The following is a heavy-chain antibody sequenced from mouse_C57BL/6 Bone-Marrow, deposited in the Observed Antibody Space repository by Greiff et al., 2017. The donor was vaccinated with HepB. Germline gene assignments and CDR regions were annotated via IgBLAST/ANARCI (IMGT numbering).Heavy chain of an antibody. D-gene: IGHD1-1*01. CDR2: IYPGSGST. Sequence: QVQLQQPGAELVKPGASVKMSCKASGYTFTSYWITWVKQRPGQGLEWIGDIYPGSGSTNYNEKFKSKATLTVDTSSSTAYMQRSSLTSEDSAVYYCARKGLITTVRYYAMDYWGQGTSVTVSS. CDR1: GYTFTSYW. CDR3: ARKGLITTVRYYAMDY. V-gene: IGHV1-55*01. J-gene: IGHJ4*01.